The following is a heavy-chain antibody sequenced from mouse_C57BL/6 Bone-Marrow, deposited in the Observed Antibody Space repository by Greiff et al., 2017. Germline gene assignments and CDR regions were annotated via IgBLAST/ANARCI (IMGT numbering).Heavy chain of an antibody. D-gene: IGHD1-1*01. CDR1: GYTFTSYW. CDR3: ARWYYGSKDY. J-gene: IGHJ2*01. Sequence: QVQLQQPGAELVMPGASVKLSCKASGYTFTSYWMHWVKQRHGQGLEWIGEVDPSDSYTNYNQKFKGKSALTVDKSSRQAYMLLSNLPSEDSAVYYCARWYYGSKDYWGQGTTLTVSS. V-gene: IGHV1-69*01. CDR2: VDPSDSYT.